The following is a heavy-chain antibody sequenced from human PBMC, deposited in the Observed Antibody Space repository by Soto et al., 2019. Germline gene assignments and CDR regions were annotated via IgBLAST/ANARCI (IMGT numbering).Heavy chain of an antibody. Sequence: QITLKESGPTLVKPTQTLTLTCTFSGFSLSTSGVGVGWIRQPPGKALEWLALIYGDDDRRYSPSLKSRLTITKDTSKNQVVLTMTNMDPVDTVTYYCAHRHRGATSFDYWGQGTLVTVSS. J-gene: IGHJ4*02. D-gene: IGHD5-12*01. CDR1: GFSLSTSGVG. CDR2: IYGDDDR. V-gene: IGHV2-5*02. CDR3: AHRHRGATSFDY.